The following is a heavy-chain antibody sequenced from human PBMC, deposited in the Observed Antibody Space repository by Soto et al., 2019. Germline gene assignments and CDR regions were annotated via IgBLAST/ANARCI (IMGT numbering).Heavy chain of an antibody. V-gene: IGHV5-51*01. CDR1: GYSFTSYW. CDR2: IYPGDSDT. Sequence: PGESLKISCKGSGYSFTSYWIGWVRQMPGKGLEWMWIIYPGDSDTRYSPSFQGQVTISADKSISTAYLQWSSLKASDTAMYYCESISSSSGDYFDYWGQATLVTGSA. CDR3: ESISSSSGDYFDY. D-gene: IGHD6-6*01. J-gene: IGHJ4*02.